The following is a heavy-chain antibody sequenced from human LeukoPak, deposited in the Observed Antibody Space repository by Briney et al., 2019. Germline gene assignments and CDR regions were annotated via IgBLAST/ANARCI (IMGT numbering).Heavy chain of an antibody. V-gene: IGHV4-38-2*02. CDR1: GYSISSGYH. D-gene: IGHD4-17*01. CDR2: IYHSGST. CDR3: ARHKTLGGDYVFDY. Sequence: SETLSLTCTVSGYSISSGYHWGWIRQPPGKGLEWIGSIYHSGSTYYNPSLKSRVTISVDTSKNQFSLKLSSVTAADTAVYYCARHKTLGGDYVFDYWGRGTLVTVSS. J-gene: IGHJ4*02.